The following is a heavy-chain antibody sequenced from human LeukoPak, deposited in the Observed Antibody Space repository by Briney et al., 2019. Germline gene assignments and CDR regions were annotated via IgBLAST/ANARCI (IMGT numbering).Heavy chain of an antibody. J-gene: IGHJ4*02. CDR1: GFTFSSYA. Sequence: PGGSLRLSCAASGFTFSSYAMSWVRQAPGKGLEWVSAISGSGGSTYYADSVKGRFTISRDNSKNTLCLQMNSLRAEDTAVYYCAKDPAGVVISEFDYWGQGTLVTVSS. V-gene: IGHV3-23*01. D-gene: IGHD3-3*01. CDR3: AKDPAGVVISEFDY. CDR2: ISGSGGST.